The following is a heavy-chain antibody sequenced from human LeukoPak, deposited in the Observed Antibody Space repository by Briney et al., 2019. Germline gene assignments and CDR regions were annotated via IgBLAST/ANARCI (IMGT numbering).Heavy chain of an antibody. CDR3: ARLGARQGYSYGDYNWFDP. CDR1: GYSFTSYW. CDR2: IDPSDSYT. V-gene: IGHV5-10-1*01. J-gene: IGHJ5*02. Sequence: GESLKISCKGSGYSFTSYWISWVRQMPGKGLEWMGKIDPSDSYTNYSPSFQGHITISADKSISTAYLQWSSLKASDTAMYYCARLGARQGYSYGDYNWFDPWGLGTLVTVSS. D-gene: IGHD5-18*01.